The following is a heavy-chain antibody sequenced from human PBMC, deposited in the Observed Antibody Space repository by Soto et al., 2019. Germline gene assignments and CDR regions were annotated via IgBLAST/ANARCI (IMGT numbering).Heavy chain of an antibody. D-gene: IGHD3-10*01. J-gene: IGHJ5*02. Sequence: QVQLVQSGAEVKKPGASVKVSCKASGYTFTSYGISWVRQAPGQGLEWMGWISAYNGNTNNAQKLQGRVTMTTDTXTXXAYMELRRLRSCDTAVYYCARVYRSTMVRGELSESWGQGTLVTVSS. V-gene: IGHV1-18*01. CDR1: GYTFTSYG. CDR2: ISAYNGNT. CDR3: ARVYRSTMVRGELSES.